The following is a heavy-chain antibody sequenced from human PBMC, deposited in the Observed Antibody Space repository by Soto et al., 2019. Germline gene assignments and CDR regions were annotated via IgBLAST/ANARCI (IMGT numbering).Heavy chain of an antibody. Sequence: GASVKVSCKASGYTFTSYYIHWVLQAPGQGLEWMGIINPSGGSTSYAQKFQGRVTMTRDTSTSTVYMELSSLRSEDTAVYYCARDDYSNPFDYWGQGTLVTVSS. CDR2: INPSGGST. CDR1: GYTFTSYY. V-gene: IGHV1-46*01. D-gene: IGHD4-4*01. CDR3: ARDDYSNPFDY. J-gene: IGHJ4*02.